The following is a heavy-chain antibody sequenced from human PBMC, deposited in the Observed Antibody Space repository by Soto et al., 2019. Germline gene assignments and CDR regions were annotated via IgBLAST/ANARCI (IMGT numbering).Heavy chain of an antibody. D-gene: IGHD4-17*01. CDR3: ARWAGQVRDYGGPFDY. CDR1: GERFTTYG. J-gene: IGHJ4*02. Sequence: QVQLVQSGAEVKNPGASVTVSCKASGERFTTYGISWVRQAPGQGLECMGWISTYNTNTNYAPKFQGRLLLTTDTSTTTAHMELRSLRPDDTAVYYCARWAGQVRDYGGPFDYWGQGTLVTVSS. V-gene: IGHV1-18*04. CDR2: ISTYNTNT.